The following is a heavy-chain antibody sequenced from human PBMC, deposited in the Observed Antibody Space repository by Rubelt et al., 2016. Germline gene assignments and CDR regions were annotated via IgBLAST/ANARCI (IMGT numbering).Heavy chain of an antibody. CDR3: ARDQAIGRGSYFRSAGN. D-gene: IGHD1-26*01. J-gene: IGHJ4*02. Sequence: QVQLQQWGAGLLKPSETLSLTCAVYGGSFSGYYWSWIRQPPGKGLEWIGEINHSGSTKYNPSLKSRVTISVDTSKKQFSLNLVSVTASDTAVYYCARDQAIGRGSYFRSAGNWGQGTLVTVSS. V-gene: IGHV4-34*01. CDR1: GGSFSGYY. CDR2: INHSGST.